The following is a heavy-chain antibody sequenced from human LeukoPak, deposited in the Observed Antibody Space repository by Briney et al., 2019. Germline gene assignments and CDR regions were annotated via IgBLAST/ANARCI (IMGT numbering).Heavy chain of an antibody. J-gene: IGHJ6*02. CDR1: GGSFSGYY. D-gene: IGHD3-3*01. Sequence: SETLSLTCAVYGGSFSGYYWSWIRQPPGKGREWIGEINHVGSTNYNPTLKSRVTISVDTSKNQFSLKMSSVTAADTAVYYCARGFRFLEWLPHYYYYGMDVWGQGTTVTVSS. V-gene: IGHV4-34*01. CDR2: INHVGST. CDR3: ARGFRFLEWLPHYYYYGMDV.